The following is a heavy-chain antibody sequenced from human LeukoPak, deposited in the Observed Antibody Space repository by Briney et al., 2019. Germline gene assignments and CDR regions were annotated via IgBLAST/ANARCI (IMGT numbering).Heavy chain of an antibody. Sequence: SVKVSCKASGGIFSNYAFSWVRQAPGQGLEWMGNIIPLSGTTKTAQTFQDRVTITADESTTTAYMELSSLRSEDTAVYFCARGSDFYCSSLNCPFEYWGQGTPVIVAS. CDR2: IIPLSGTT. CDR1: GGIFSNYA. J-gene: IGHJ4*02. D-gene: IGHD2-2*01. V-gene: IGHV1-69*13. CDR3: ARGSDFYCSSLNCPFEY.